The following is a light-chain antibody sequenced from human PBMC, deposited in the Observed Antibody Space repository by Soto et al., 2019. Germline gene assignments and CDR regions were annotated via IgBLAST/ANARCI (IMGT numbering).Light chain of an antibody. CDR2: GAS. V-gene: IGKV3-20*01. CDR1: QSISSNQ. CDR3: QQYVSWT. J-gene: IGKJ1*01. Sequence: EIVLTQSPGTLSVPPGERATLSCRASQSISSNQLAWYQQKPGQAPSLLIYGASSRATGIPDRFSGSGSGTDFTLTISSLEPEDSAIYYCQQYVSWTFGQGTKVEIK.